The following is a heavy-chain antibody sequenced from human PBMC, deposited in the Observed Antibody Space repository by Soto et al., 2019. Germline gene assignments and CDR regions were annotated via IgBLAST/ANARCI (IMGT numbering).Heavy chain of an antibody. Sequence: QVQLVQSGAGVKKPGSSVKLSCRASGGTLNKHASTGGRRAPGLGLEWLGGIIPMCGIPNSPQKFHGRVTITEDDSTNKSNMELNSLTSDDTAVYYCARGGTSGWLKGAYDGWGQGTMVTVSS. CDR1: GGTLNKHA. D-gene: IGHD6-19*01. CDR3: ARGGTSGWLKGAYDG. J-gene: IGHJ3*01. CDR2: IIPMCGIP. V-gene: IGHV1-69*01.